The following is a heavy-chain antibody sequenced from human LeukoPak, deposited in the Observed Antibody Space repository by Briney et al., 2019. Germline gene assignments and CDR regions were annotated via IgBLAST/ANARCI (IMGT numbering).Heavy chain of an antibody. Sequence: ASVKVSCKASGYTFTSYDINWVRQATGQGLEWMGWMNPNSGNTGYAQKFQGRVTMTRNTSISTAYMELSSLRSEDTAVYYCARDRGYYDAFDIWGQGTMVTVSS. D-gene: IGHD6-25*01. J-gene: IGHJ3*02. CDR1: GYTFTSYD. V-gene: IGHV1-8*01. CDR2: MNPNSGNT. CDR3: ARDRGYYDAFDI.